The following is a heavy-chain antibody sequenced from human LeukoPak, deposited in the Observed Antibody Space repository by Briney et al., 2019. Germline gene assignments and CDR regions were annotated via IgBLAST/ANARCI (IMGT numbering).Heavy chain of an antibody. CDR2: IIASGAVT. CDR3: AKEYTSSYNYFDY. V-gene: IGHV3-23*01. D-gene: IGHD6-6*01. CDR1: GFTFGAYA. J-gene: IGHJ4*02. Sequence: GGSLRLSCAASGFTFGAYAMSWVRQAPGKGLDWVPAIIASGAVTYYADSVKGRFTISRDNSMDTLYLQMNSLRAEDTAIYYCAKEYTSSYNYFDYWGQGTPVTVSS.